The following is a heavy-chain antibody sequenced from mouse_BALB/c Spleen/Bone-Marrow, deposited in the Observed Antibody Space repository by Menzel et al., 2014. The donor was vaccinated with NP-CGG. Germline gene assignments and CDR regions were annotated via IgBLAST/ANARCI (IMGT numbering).Heavy chain of an antibody. J-gene: IGHJ1*01. Sequence: VQLKDSGAVLARPGASVRMSCKASGYTFTSFWMHWVKQRPGQGLEWIGAVYPGNNDTNYDQNFKGKAKLTAVTSTSTAYMEFSSLTNEYSAVYYGTRYYDSGRDWYFDVWGAGTTVTVSS. CDR1: GYTFTSFW. V-gene: IGHV1-5*01. CDR3: TRYYDSGRDWYFDV. CDR2: VYPGNNDT. D-gene: IGHD1-1*01.